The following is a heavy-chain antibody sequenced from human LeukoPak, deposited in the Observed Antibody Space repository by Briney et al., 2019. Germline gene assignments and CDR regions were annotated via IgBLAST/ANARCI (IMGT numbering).Heavy chain of an antibody. CDR2: SYTGGNT. V-gene: IGHV3-66*01. CDR3: ASISDLLYYFDS. J-gene: IGHJ4*02. CDR1: GFNVSSNY. Sequence: AGSLTFTCAASGFNVSSNYMSRVRKATRKGLEWVSVSYTGGNTHYADSVKGRFTLSRDNSKNTVYLQMNSLRVEDTAMYYCASISDLLYYFDSWGQGTLVTVSS.